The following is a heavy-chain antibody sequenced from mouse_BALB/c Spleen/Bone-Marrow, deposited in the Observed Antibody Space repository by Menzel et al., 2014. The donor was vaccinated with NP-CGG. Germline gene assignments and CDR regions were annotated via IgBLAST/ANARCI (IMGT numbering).Heavy chain of an antibody. D-gene: IGHD1-1*01. V-gene: IGHV5-17*02. Sequence: DVMLVESGGGLVQPGGSRKLSCAASGFTFSSFGMHWVRQAPEKGLEWVAYISSGSSTIYYTDTVKGRFTISRDNPKNPLFLQMTSLRYEDTAMYYCARRYYGSSFSYFDYWGQGTTLTVSS. CDR1: GFTFSSFG. J-gene: IGHJ2*01. CDR2: ISSGSSTI. CDR3: ARRYYGSSFSYFDY.